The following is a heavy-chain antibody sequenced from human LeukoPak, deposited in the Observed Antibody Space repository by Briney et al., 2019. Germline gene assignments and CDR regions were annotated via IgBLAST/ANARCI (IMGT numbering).Heavy chain of an antibody. CDR3: ARHRYYDSSGYVYFDY. CDR1: GGSISSYY. CDR2: IYYSGNT. D-gene: IGHD3-22*01. J-gene: IGHJ4*02. Sequence: SETLSLTCTVSGGSISSYYWSWIRQPPGKGLEWIGYIYYSGNTNYNPSLKTRVTTSVDTSKNQFSLKLSSVTAADTAVYYCARHRYYDSSGYVYFDYWGQGTLVTVSS. V-gene: IGHV4-59*08.